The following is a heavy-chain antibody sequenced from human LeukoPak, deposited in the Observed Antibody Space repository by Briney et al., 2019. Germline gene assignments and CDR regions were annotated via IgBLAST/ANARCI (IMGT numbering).Heavy chain of an antibody. Sequence: ASVKVSCKASGYTVTSYGSSWVRQAPGQGLEWMGWISAYNGNTNYAQKLQGRVTMTTDTSTSTAYMELRSLRSDDTAVYYCARAPREFLWFGEPLNYWGQGTLVTVSS. V-gene: IGHV1-18*01. D-gene: IGHD3-10*01. J-gene: IGHJ4*02. CDR3: ARAPREFLWFGEPLNY. CDR2: ISAYNGNT. CDR1: GYTVTSYG.